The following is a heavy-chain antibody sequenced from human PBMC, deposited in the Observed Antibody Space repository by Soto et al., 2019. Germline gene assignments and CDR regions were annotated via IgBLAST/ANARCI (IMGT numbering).Heavy chain of an antibody. Sequence: EVQLLESGGGLVQPGGSLRLSCAASGFTFSSYAMTWVRQAPGKGLEWVSALSGSGVSTYYADSVKGRFTISRDNSKNTLYVQRNSLSAEVTAVYYCAKGGGSKDYYDTSGYYLYYYYAMDVWGQGTTVTVSS. J-gene: IGHJ6*02. CDR1: GFTFSSYA. CDR3: AKGGGSKDYYDTSGYYLYYYYAMDV. D-gene: IGHD3-22*01. CDR2: LSGSGVST. V-gene: IGHV3-23*01.